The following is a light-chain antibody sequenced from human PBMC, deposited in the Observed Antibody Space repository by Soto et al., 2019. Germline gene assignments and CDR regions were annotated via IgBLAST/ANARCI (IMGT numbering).Light chain of an antibody. CDR1: QGISSY. CDR2: AAS. CDR3: QQLNSYPPVT. V-gene: IGKV1-9*01. J-gene: IGKJ4*01. Sequence: IQLTQSPSSLSASVGDRVTITCRASQGISSYLAWYQQKPGKAPKLLIYAASTLQSGVPSRFSGSGSGTDFTLTISSLQPEDFVTYYCQQLNSYPPVTFGGGTKVEIK.